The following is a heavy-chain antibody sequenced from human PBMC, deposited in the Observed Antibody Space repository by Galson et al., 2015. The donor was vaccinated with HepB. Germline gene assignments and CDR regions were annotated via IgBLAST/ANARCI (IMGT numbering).Heavy chain of an antibody. CDR1: GFTCSDYY. J-gene: IGHJ4*02. V-gene: IGHV3-11*05. Sequence: SLRLSCAASGFTCSDYYMSWIPQAPGKGLEWVSYISSSSRYTNYADSVKGRFTISRDNAKNSLYLQMNSLRAEDTAVYYCAREDSSGPGQIGYWGQGTLVTVSS. CDR2: ISSSSRYT. D-gene: IGHD3-22*01. CDR3: AREDSSGPGQIGY.